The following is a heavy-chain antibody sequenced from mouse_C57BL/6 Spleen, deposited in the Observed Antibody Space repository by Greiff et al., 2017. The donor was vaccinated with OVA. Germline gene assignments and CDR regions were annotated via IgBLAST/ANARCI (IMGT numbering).Heavy chain of an antibody. CDR3: ERDGYGSSYGFAY. J-gene: IGHJ3*01. V-gene: IGHV3-6*01. D-gene: IGHD1-1*01. CDR2: ISYDGSN. Sequence: EVQLQESGPGLVKPSQSLSLTCSVTGYSITSGYYWNWIRQFPGNKLEWMGYISYDGSNNYNPSLKNRISITRDTSKNQFFLKLNSVTTEDTATYYCERDGYGSSYGFAYWGQGTLVTVSA. CDR1: GYSITSGYY.